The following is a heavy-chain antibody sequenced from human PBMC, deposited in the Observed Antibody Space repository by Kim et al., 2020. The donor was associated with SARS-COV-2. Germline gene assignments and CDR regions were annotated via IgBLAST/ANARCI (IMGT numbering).Heavy chain of an antibody. D-gene: IGHD3-22*01. J-gene: IGHJ3*01. CDR2: ISSDTSTR. V-gene: IGHV3-48*02. CDR1: GFTFSRYS. CDR3: ARDLTMIPH. Sequence: GGSLRLSCAASGFTFSRYSMNWVRQAPGKGLEWVSYISSDTSTRYYADSVRGRFTISRDNAKNSLYLQMNSLRDEDTAVYYCARDLTMIPHWGQGTMVTVSS.